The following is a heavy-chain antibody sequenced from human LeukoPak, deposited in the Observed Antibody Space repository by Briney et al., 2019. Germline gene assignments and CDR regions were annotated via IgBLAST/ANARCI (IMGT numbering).Heavy chain of an antibody. CDR3: AIDAVSGRYKNWLDP. V-gene: IGHV3-23*01. CDR1: GFTFSSYA. CDR2: MSGSGGAT. Sequence: PGGSLRLSCAASGFTFSSYAMSWVRQAPGKGLEWVSSMSGSGGATFYADSVKGRFTISRDDSKNTVFLQMNSLRAEDTALYYCAIDAVSGRYKNWLDPWGRGTLVTVSS. D-gene: IGHD6-19*01. J-gene: IGHJ5*02.